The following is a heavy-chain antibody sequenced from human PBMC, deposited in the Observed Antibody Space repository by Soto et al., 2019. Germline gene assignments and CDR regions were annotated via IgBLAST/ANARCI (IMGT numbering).Heavy chain of an antibody. CDR3: ARGSSNLAYYFDF. V-gene: IGHV3-48*02. CDR1: GFTFSSYS. CDR2: ITSSGTTV. J-gene: IGHJ4*02. D-gene: IGHD6-13*01. Sequence: EVHLVESGGGLVQPGGSLRLSCAASGFTFSSYSLNWVRQAPGKGLEWVSYITSSGTTVYYADSVRGRFTITRDNAKNSLYLQMNSLRDDDTAVYYCARGSSNLAYYFDFWGQGTLVTDSS.